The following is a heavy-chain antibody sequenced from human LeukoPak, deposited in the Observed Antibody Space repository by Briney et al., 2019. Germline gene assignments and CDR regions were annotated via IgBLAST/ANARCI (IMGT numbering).Heavy chain of an antibody. CDR3: AREGGSYTPPFDY. J-gene: IGHJ4*02. CDR2: IIPILGIA. CDR1: GYSFTSYW. Sequence: KISCKGSGYSFTSYWIGWVRQMPGKGLEWMGRIIPILGIANYAQKFQGRVTITADKSTSTAYMELSSLRSEGTAVYYCAREGGSYTPPFDYWGQGTLVTVSS. D-gene: IGHD1-26*01. V-gene: IGHV1-69*04.